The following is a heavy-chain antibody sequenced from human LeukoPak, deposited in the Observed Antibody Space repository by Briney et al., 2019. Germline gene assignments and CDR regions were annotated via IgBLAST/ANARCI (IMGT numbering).Heavy chain of an antibody. CDR3: AKDSGSSGSKNWFDP. J-gene: IGHJ5*02. CDR2: IILISGSI. V-gene: IGHV3-9*01. CDR1: GITFDDYA. Sequence: GGFLRFSCTASGITFDDYAMHWVRQAPGKGLDWFSCIILISGSIGYADSVKGRFPISRDNPKNSLSLQMNTLRAEDTALYYCAKDSGSSGSKNWFDPWGHGTLVTISS. D-gene: IGHD3-22*01.